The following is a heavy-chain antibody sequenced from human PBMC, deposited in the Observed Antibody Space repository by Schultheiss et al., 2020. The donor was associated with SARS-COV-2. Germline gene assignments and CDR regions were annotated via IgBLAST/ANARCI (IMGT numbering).Heavy chain of an antibody. J-gene: IGHJ4*02. CDR2: ISSSGSTI. Sequence: GGSLRLSCAASGFTFSDYYMSWIRQAPGKGLEWVSYISSSGSTIYYADSVKGRFTISRDNAKNSLYLQMNSLRAEDTALYYCVRDLYSGSYHFDYWGQGTLVTVSS. CDR3: VRDLYSGSYHFDY. V-gene: IGHV3-11*01. CDR1: GFTFSDYY. D-gene: IGHD1-26*01.